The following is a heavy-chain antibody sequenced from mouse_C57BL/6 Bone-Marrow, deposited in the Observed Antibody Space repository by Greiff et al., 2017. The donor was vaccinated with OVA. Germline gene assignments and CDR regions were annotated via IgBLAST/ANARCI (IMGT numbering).Heavy chain of an antibody. CDR1: GFTFTDYY. Sequence: EVQLQQSGGGLVQPGGSLSLSCAASGFTFTDYYMSWVRQPPGKALEWLGFIRNKANGYTTEYSASVKGRFTISRDNSQSILYLQMSALRAEDSATYYCARYIYYGSSYYLDYWGQGTTLTVSS. CDR2: IRNKANGYTT. D-gene: IGHD1-1*01. CDR3: ARYIYYGSSYYLDY. J-gene: IGHJ2*01. V-gene: IGHV7-3*01.